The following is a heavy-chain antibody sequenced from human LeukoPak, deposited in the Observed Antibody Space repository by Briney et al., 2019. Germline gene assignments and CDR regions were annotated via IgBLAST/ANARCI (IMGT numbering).Heavy chain of an antibody. CDR2: IYYSGST. CDR3: ARYYYESSGYYILDY. CDR1: GGSISAHY. J-gene: IGHJ4*02. V-gene: IGHV4-59*11. D-gene: IGHD3-22*01. Sequence: SETLSLTCTVSGGSISAHYWSWIRQPPGKGLEWIGYIYYSGSTNYNPSLKSRVTISVDTSKNQFSLNLSSVTAADTAVYYCARYYYESSGYYILDYWGQGTLVTVSS.